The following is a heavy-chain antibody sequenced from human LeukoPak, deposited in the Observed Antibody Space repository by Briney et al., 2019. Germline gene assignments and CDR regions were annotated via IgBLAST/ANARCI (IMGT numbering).Heavy chain of an antibody. CDR3: ARGPGGYSYGPHYYYYGMDV. J-gene: IGHJ6*02. CDR1: GYTFTSYD. CDR2: MNPNSGNT. V-gene: IGHV1-8*01. D-gene: IGHD5-18*01. Sequence: ASVKVSCKASGYTFTSYDINWVRQATGQGLEWMGWMNPNSGNTGYAQKFQGRVTMTRNTSISTAYMELSSLRSKDTAVYYCARGPGGYSYGPHYYYYGMDVWGQGTTVTVSS.